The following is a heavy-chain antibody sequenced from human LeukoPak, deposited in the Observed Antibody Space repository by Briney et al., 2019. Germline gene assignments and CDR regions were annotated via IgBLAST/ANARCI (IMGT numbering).Heavy chain of an antibody. D-gene: IGHD6-13*01. CDR1: GYTFTGYY. V-gene: IGHV1-2*02. CDR2: INPNSGGT. Sequence: ASVKVSCKASGYTFTGYYMHWVRLAPGHGLEWMGWINPNSGGTNYAQKLQGRVTMTRDTSISTAYMELSRLRSDDTAVYYCARAQSMKQQLVLGWWGQGTLVTVSS. CDR3: ARAQSMKQQLVLGW. J-gene: IGHJ4*02.